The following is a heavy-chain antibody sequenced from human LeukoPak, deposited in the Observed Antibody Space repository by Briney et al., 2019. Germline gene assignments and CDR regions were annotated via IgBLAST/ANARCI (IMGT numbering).Heavy chain of an antibody. CDR3: ARRIDQTGSPPAYNWLDP. V-gene: IGHV4-59*01. D-gene: IGHD2-2*01. J-gene: IGHJ5*02. Sequence: SETLSLTCTVSGGSISSYYWNWIRQPPGKGLEWIGYMHYSGDTGYNPSPKSRVIISVDTSKNQFSLKLTSVTAADTAVYYCARRIDQTGSPPAYNWLDPWGQGTLVTVSS. CDR2: MHYSGDT. CDR1: GGSISSYY.